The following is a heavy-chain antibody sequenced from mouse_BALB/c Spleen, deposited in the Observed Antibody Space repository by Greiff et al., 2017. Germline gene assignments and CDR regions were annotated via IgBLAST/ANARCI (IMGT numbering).Heavy chain of an antibody. CDR3: ARSRYGNLYAMDY. CDR1: GFTFSSFG. J-gene: IGHJ4*01. V-gene: IGHV5-17*02. D-gene: IGHD2-10*02. Sequence: EVQGVESGGGLVQPGGSRKLSCAASGFTFSSFGMHWVRQAPEKGLEWVAYISSGSSTIYYADTVKGRFTISRDNPKNTLFLQMTSLRSEDTAMYYCARSRYGNLYAMDYWGQGTSVTVSS. CDR2: ISSGSSTI.